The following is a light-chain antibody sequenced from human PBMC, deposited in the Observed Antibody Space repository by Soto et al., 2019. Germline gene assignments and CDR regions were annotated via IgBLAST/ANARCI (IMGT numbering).Light chain of an antibody. CDR2: EVS. V-gene: IGLV2-8*01. Sequence: QSALTQHPSASGSPGQSVTISCTGSSSDVGGYDYVSLYQQHPGKAPKLMIYEVSKRPSGVPDRLSGSKSGNTASLTVSGLQAEYEADYYCSSYGGSNTVVFGGGTKVTVL. CDR1: SSDVGGYDY. CDR3: SSYGGSNTVV. J-gene: IGLJ2*01.